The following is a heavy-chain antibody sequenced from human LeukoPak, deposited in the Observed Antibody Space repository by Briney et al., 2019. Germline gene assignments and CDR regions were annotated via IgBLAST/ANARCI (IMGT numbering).Heavy chain of an antibody. Sequence: GESLQISCQGSGYSFTSYWIVWVRQMPGKGLEWMGIIYPGDSDTRYSPSFQGQVTISADKSISTAYLQWSSLKASDTAMYYCAARPTTDDAFDIWGQGTMVTVSS. CDR2: IYPGDSDT. J-gene: IGHJ3*02. D-gene: IGHD4-17*01. CDR1: GYSFTSYW. V-gene: IGHV5-51*01. CDR3: AARPTTDDAFDI.